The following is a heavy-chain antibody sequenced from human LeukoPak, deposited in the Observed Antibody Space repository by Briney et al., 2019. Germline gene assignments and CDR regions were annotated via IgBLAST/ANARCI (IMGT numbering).Heavy chain of an antibody. Sequence: ASVKVSCKVSGYTLTELSMHWVRQAPGKGLEWMGGFDPEDGETIYAQKFQGRVTMTEDTSTDTAYMELSSLRSEDTAVYYCATVWSGYDSFDYWGQGTLVTVSS. J-gene: IGHJ4*02. CDR1: GYTLTELS. D-gene: IGHD5-12*01. CDR3: ATVWSGYDSFDY. CDR2: FDPEDGET. V-gene: IGHV1-24*01.